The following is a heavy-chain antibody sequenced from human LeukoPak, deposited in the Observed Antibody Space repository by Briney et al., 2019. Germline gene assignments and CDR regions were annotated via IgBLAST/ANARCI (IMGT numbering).Heavy chain of an antibody. D-gene: IGHD1-26*01. CDR1: GGSISSSSYY. CDR3: ARDLHTWEPQRDY. V-gene: IGHV4-39*07. Sequence: SETLSLTCTVSGGSISSSSYYWGWIRQPPGKGLEWIGSIYYSGSTYYNPSLKSRVTISVNTSKNQFSLKLSSVTAADTAVYYCARDLHTWEPQRDYWGQGTLVTVSS. J-gene: IGHJ4*02. CDR2: IYYSGST.